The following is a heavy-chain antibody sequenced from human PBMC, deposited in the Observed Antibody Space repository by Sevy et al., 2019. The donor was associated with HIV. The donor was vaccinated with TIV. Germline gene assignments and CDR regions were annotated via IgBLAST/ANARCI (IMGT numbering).Heavy chain of an antibody. CDR1: GGTFSSYA. CDR3: ARDECSSTSCYSRGYYYYGMDV. D-gene: IGHD2-2*01. V-gene: IGHV1-69*13. Sequence: ASVKVSGKASGGTFSSYAISWVRQAPGQGLEWMGGIIPIFGTANYAQKFQGRVTITADESTSTAYMELSSLRSEDTAVYYCARDECSSTSCYSRGYYYYGMDVWGQGTTVTVSS. CDR2: IIPIFGTA. J-gene: IGHJ6*02.